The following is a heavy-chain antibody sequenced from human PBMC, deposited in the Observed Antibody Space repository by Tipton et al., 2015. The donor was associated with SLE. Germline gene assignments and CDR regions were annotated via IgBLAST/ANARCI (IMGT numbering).Heavy chain of an antibody. J-gene: IGHJ5*02. CDR2: VYHSGST. Sequence: TLSLTCTVSGGSISNYYWNWIRQPPGKGLEWIGEVYHSGSTNYNPSLKSRVTISVDRSKNQFSLKLTSVTAADTAVYYCARGPPFMEWERNWFDPWGQGTQVTVSS. CDR1: GGSISNYY. CDR3: ARGPPFMEWERNWFDP. D-gene: IGHD3-3*02. V-gene: IGHV4-59*01.